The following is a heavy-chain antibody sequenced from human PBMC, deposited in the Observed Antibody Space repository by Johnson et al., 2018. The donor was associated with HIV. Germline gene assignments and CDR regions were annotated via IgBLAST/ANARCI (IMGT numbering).Heavy chain of an antibody. CDR1: GFTFSSYA. D-gene: IGHD3-3*01. V-gene: IGHV3-23*04. J-gene: IGHJ3*02. CDR2: ISGSGGST. Sequence: VQLVESGGGLVQPGGSLRLSCAASGFTFSSYAMSWVRQAPGKGLEWVSAISGSGGSTYYADSEKGRFTISRDNSKNTLYLQMNSLRAEDTAVYYCAKDQTYNFWSGYYGGDAFDIWGQGTMVTVSS. CDR3: AKDQTYNFWSGYYGGDAFDI.